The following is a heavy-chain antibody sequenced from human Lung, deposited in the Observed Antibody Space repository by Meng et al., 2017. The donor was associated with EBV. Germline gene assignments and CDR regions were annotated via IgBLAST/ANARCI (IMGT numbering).Heavy chain of an antibody. Sequence: QVQRVQSGAEVKKPGASVKVSCMASGYNFTSFYTHWVRQAPGQGLEWMGWINPKTGATKYAQKFQGWVTMTRDTSISTAYMEVSGLKSDDTAVYYCTRRRWLSDYFDYWGQGTLVTVSS. J-gene: IGHJ4*02. CDR3: TRRRWLSDYFDY. CDR2: INPKTGAT. CDR1: GYNFTSFY. V-gene: IGHV1-2*04. D-gene: IGHD4-23*01.